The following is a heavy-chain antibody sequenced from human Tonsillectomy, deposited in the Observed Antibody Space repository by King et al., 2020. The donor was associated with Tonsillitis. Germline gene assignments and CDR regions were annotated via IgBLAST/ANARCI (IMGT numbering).Heavy chain of an antibody. CDR3: ATLRTQRKRDRYYGMDV. J-gene: IGHJ6*02. CDR2: INHSGST. CDR1: GGSFSGYY. V-gene: IGHV4-34*01. Sequence: QVQLQQWGAGLLKPSETLSLTCAVYGGSFSGYYWSWIRQPPGKGLEWIGEINHSGSTNYNPSLKSRVTISVDTSKNQFSLKLSSVTAADTAVYYCATLRTQRKRDRYYGMDVWGQGTTVTVSS.